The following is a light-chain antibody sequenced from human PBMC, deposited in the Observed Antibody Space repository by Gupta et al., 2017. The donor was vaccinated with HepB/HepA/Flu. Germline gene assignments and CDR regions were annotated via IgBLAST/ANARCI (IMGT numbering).Light chain of an antibody. Sequence: DIQMTQSPSTLSASVGDRVTITCRASQSISSWLAWYQQKPGKAPKLLIYKASRVESGVPSRFSGSGSGTEFTLTISSLQPDDFATYYCQQYNSYSCTFGQGTKLEIK. CDR2: KAS. J-gene: IGKJ2*02. CDR3: QQYNSYSCT. CDR1: QSISSW. V-gene: IGKV1-5*03.